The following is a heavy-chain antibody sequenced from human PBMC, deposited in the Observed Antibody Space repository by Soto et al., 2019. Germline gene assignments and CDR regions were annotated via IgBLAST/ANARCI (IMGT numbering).Heavy chain of an antibody. CDR3: ARDGDVNTGFGKDY. D-gene: IGHD3-16*01. CDR2: IWYDGGNK. Sequence: GGSLRLSCAASGFTFSSYGMHWVRQAPGKGLEWVAFIWYDGGNKFYAESVKGRFTISRDNSKNTLYLQMTSLSAEDTAMYYCARDGDVNTGFGKDYWGQGTLVTVS. CDR1: GFTFSSYG. V-gene: IGHV3-33*01. J-gene: IGHJ4*02.